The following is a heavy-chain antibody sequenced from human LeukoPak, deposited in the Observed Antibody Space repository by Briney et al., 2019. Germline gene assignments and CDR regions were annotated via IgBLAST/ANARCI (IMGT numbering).Heavy chain of an antibody. Sequence: SGPTLVNPTQTLTLTCVFSGFSLSTHGVGVGWIRQPAGKALEWLALIYWDDDKRYSPSLERRLTITKDTSKNQVVLTMTNIDPVDTTTYYYAPRRYDVLTDYYDYFDYWGQGTLVTVSS. D-gene: IGHD3-9*01. CDR2: IYWDDDK. J-gene: IGHJ4*02. CDR1: GFSLSTHGVG. CDR3: APRRYDVLTDYYDYFDY. V-gene: IGHV2-5*02.